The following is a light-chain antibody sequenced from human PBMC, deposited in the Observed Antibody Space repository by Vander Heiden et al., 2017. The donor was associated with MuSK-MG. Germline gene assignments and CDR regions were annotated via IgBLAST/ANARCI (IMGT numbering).Light chain of an antibody. J-gene: IGKJ4*01. CDR1: QSDLLICNNRNY. V-gene: IGKV4-1*01. CDR2: WAS. CDR3: QQYYGSPLT. Sequence: DTVNTHSPDPLGVSLGQSATIFCNQTQSDLLICNNRNYLGWYQQKPGQPPKLLIYWASTGESGVPGRFSGRGSGTDFTLTISSLQAEDVAVYYCQQYYGSPLTFGGGTKVEIK.